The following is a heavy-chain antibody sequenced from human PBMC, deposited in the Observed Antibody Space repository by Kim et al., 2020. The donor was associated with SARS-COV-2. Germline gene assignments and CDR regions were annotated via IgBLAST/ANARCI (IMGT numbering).Heavy chain of an antibody. CDR1: GGTFSSYA. CDR3: ARDGQLVPSYFDY. Sequence: SVKVSCKASGGTFSSYAISWVQQAPGQGLEWMGGIIPIFGTANYAQKFQGRVTITADESTSTAYMELSSLRSEDTAVYYCARDGQLVPSYFDYWGQGTLVTVSS. D-gene: IGHD6-13*01. CDR2: IIPIFGTA. V-gene: IGHV1-69*13. J-gene: IGHJ4*02.